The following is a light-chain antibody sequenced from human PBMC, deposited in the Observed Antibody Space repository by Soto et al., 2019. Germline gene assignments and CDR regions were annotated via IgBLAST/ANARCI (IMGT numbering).Light chain of an antibody. CDR2: AAS. V-gene: IGKV3-20*01. CDR3: QQYGNSPLYT. CDR1: QSVSSDY. Sequence: EIVLTQSPGTLSLSPGERATLSCRASQSVSSDYLGWYQQRRGQAPRLLIYAASSRAPGIPDRFSGSGSGTDYTLTISRLEPEDFGVFYCQQYGNSPLYTFGQGTKLEIK. J-gene: IGKJ2*01.